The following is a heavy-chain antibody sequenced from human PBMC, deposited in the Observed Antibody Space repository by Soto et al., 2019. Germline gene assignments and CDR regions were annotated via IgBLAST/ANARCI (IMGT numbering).Heavy chain of an antibody. J-gene: IGHJ4*02. Sequence: QVQLVESGGGLVKPGGSLRLSCAASGFTFSDYYMSWIRQAPGKGLEWVSYISSRSSTIVSAVAVKGRCTISRDNVKNSLYLQMNSLRAEDTAVYYCARGTNGAFFVYWGQGILVTVSS. CDR1: GFTFSDYY. V-gene: IGHV3-11*01. CDR3: ARGTNGAFFVY. D-gene: IGHD2-8*01. CDR2: ISSRSSTI.